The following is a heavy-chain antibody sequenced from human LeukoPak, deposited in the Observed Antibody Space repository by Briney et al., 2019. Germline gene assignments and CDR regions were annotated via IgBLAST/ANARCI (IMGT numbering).Heavy chain of an antibody. Sequence: SQTLSLTCALSGDSVSSISVAWNWIRQSPSRGLEWLGRAYKRSKWYNDYGVSGKSRLAVNPDTSKNHSTLQLNSLASEDTAGLCCESDEGYCDVLYRHWGQGTLVTVSS. CDR1: GDSVSSISVA. V-gene: IGHV6-1*01. D-gene: IGHD3-10*01. CDR3: ESDEGYCDVLYRH. J-gene: IGHJ4*02. CDR2: AYKRSKWYN.